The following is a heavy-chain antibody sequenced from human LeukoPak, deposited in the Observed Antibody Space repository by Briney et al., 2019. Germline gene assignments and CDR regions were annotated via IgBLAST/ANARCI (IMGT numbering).Heavy chain of an antibody. V-gene: IGHV3-21*01. Sequence: GGSLRLACETSGFTFRTYAMNWVRQAPGKGLEWVSSMGGSGTSIYYADSVKGRFTISRDNAKNSLYLQMNSLRVDDTAVYYCAREEPGDLGQAFHYWGQGTLVTVSS. CDR1: GFTFRTYA. CDR3: AREEPGDLGQAFHY. CDR2: MGGSGTSI. J-gene: IGHJ4*02. D-gene: IGHD7-27*01.